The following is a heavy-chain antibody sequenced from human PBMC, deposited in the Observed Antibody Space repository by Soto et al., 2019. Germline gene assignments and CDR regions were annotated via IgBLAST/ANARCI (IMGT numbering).Heavy chain of an antibody. CDR2: VNHRAFT. CDR3: ARGRWELLGGHYYYYGMDV. Sequence: SETLSLTCAVYGGSFSGYYWSWIRQPPGKGLEWIGEVNHRAFTNYNPSLKSRVTMSVDTSKNQFSLRLISVTAADTAVYYCARGRWELLGGHYYYYGMDVWGQGTTVTVSS. CDR1: GGSFSGYY. D-gene: IGHD1-26*01. J-gene: IGHJ6*02. V-gene: IGHV4-34*01.